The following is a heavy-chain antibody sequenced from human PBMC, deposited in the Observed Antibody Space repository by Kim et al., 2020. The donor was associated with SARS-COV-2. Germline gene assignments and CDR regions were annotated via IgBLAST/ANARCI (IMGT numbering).Heavy chain of an antibody. Sequence: ASVKVSCKTSGHFFTRDSIHWVRQAPGQGLEWMGGIDCGNGNTIYSQKFQGRVTFTTDTSASTAYMELSFLRSEDSAVYYCLGGFYVDYWGQGTLVTGSS. D-gene: IGHD3-16*01. CDR2: IDCGNGNT. V-gene: IGHV1-3*01. CDR1: GHFFTRDS. CDR3: LGGFYVDY. J-gene: IGHJ4*02.